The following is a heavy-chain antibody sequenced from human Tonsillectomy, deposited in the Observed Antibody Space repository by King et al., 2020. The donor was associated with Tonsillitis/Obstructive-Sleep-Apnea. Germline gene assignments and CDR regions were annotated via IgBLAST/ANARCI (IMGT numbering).Heavy chain of an antibody. CDR2: ISYDGSNK. Sequence: QLVQSGGGVVQPGRSLRLSCAASGFTFSSYAMHWVRQAPGKGLEWVAVISYDGSNKYYADSVKGRFTISRDNSKNTLYLQMNSLRAEDTAVYYCARDILGGSGRTYYYYMDVWGQGTTVSVSS. J-gene: IGHJ6*03. V-gene: IGHV3-30*01. D-gene: IGHD2-15*01. CDR3: ARDILGGSGRTYYYYMDV. CDR1: GFTFSSYA.